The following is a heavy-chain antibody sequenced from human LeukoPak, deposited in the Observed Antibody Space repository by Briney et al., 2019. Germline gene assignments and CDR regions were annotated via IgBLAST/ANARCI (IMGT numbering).Heavy chain of an antibody. Sequence: GGSLRLSCAASGFTVSSNYMSWVRQAPGKGLEWVSVIYSGGSTYYADSVKGRFTISRNNSKNTLYLQMTSLRAEDTAVYYCARGPVVPAAIRAYYYYYYGMDVWGQGTTVTASS. CDR3: ARGPVVPAAIRAYYYYYYGMDV. V-gene: IGHV3-53*01. CDR1: GFTVSSNY. J-gene: IGHJ6*02. CDR2: IYSGGST. D-gene: IGHD2-2*02.